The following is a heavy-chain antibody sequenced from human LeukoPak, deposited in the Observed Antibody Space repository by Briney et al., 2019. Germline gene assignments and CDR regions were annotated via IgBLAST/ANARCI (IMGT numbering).Heavy chain of an antibody. CDR2: INHSGST. J-gene: IGHJ5*02. D-gene: IGHD6-19*01. CDR1: GGSFSGYY. CDR3: ARHFFLQCVFCWFDP. Sequence: SETLSLTCAVYGGSFSGYYWSWIRQPPGKGLEWIGEINHSGSTNYNPSLKSRVTISVDTSKNQFSLKLSSVTAADTAVYYCARHFFLQCVFCWFDPWGQGTLVTVSS. V-gene: IGHV4-34*01.